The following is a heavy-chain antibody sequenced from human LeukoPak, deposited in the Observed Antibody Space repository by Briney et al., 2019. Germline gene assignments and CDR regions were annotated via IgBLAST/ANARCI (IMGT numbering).Heavy chain of an antibody. J-gene: IGHJ3*02. D-gene: IGHD3-22*01. CDR3: ASPTYYYDSSGYYPRPSDAFDI. CDR1: GFTFSSYA. CDR2: ISYDGSNK. Sequence: HPGGSLRLSCAASGFTFSSYAMHWVRQAPGKGLEWVAVISYDGSNKYYADSVKGRFPISRDNSKNTLYLQMNSLRAEDTAVYYCASPTYYYDSSGYYPRPSDAFDIWGQGTMVTVSS. V-gene: IGHV3-30*04.